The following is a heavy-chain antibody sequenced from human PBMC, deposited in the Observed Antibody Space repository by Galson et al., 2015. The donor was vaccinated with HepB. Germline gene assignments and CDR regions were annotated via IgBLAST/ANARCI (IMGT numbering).Heavy chain of an antibody. D-gene: IGHD2-15*01. Sequence: SLRLSCAASGFTLGSHWIHWVRQAPGKGLEWVGNINLDGGAKYYADSVKGRFTISRDNAKTSAYLQMYSLRAEDTAVYYCGVKDPGYWGQGTLVTVSS. CDR3: GVKDPGY. V-gene: IGHV3-7*01. CDR1: GFTLGSHW. J-gene: IGHJ4*02. CDR2: INLDGGAK.